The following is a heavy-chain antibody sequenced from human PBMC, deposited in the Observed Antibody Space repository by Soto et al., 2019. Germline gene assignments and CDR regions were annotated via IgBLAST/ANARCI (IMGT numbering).Heavy chain of an antibody. D-gene: IGHD5-12*01. J-gene: IGHJ6*02. CDR3: TRDHGYGYGMDV. Sequence: GGSLRLSCAASGFTFSTYSMNWVRQAPGKGLEWISYITKSSKTIYYAGSVKGRFTISRDNAKNSLYLQMNSLRAEDTAVYYCTRDHGYGYGMDVWGQGTTVTVSS. V-gene: IGHV3-48*01. CDR2: ITKSSKTI. CDR1: GFTFSTYS.